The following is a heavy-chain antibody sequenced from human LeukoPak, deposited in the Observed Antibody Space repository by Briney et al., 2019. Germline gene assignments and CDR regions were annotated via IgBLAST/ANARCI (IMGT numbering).Heavy chain of an antibody. Sequence: GGSLRLSCAASGFTFSSYNMNWVRQAPGKGLEWVSSISSSSSYIYYADSVRGRFTISRDNAKNSLYLQINSLRAEDTAVYYCARVVAKYYGMDVWGQGTTVTVSS. CDR2: ISSSSSYI. CDR3: ARVVAKYYGMDV. V-gene: IGHV3-21*01. J-gene: IGHJ6*02. CDR1: GFTFSSYN. D-gene: IGHD2-15*01.